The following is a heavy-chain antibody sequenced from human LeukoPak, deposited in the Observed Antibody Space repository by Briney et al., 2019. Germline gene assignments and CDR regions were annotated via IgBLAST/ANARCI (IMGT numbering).Heavy chain of an antibody. CDR2: IWYDGSNK. V-gene: IGHV3-33*01. J-gene: IGHJ4*02. Sequence: PGGSLRLSCAASGFTFSSYGMHWVRQAPGKGLEWVAVIWYDGSNKYYADSVKGRFTISRDDSKNTLYLQMNSLRAEDTAVYYCAREGGGSYGRFDYWGQGTLVTVSS. CDR1: GFTFSSYG. D-gene: IGHD1-26*01. CDR3: AREGGGSYGRFDY.